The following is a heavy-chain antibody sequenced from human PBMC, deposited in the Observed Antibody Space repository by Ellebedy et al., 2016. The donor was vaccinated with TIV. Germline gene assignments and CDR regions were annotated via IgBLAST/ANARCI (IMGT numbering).Heavy chain of an antibody. CDR1: GYTFTSYG. V-gene: IGHV1-18*01. D-gene: IGHD1-26*01. CDR2: SSAYNGNT. Sequence: AASVKVSCKASGYTFTSYGISWVRQAPGQGLEWMGWSSAYNGNTNYAQKLQGRVTMTTDTSTSTAYLELRSLRSDDTAGYYCARDQWGGSYYWNYYYGMDVWGQGTTVTVSS. J-gene: IGHJ6*02. CDR3: ARDQWGGSYYWNYYYGMDV.